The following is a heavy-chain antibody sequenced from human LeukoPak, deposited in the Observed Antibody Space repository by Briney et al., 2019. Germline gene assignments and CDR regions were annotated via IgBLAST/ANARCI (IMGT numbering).Heavy chain of an antibody. CDR3: ARGSGWLPDC. CDR1: GGSFSGYY. V-gene: IGHV4-34*01. J-gene: IGHJ4*02. D-gene: IGHD5-24*01. CDR2: INHSGST. Sequence: PSETLSLTCAVYGGSFSGYYWSWIRQPPGKGLEWIGEINHSGSTNYNPSLKSRVTISVDTSKNQFSLKLSSVTAADTAVYYCARGSGWLPDCWGQGTRVTVSS.